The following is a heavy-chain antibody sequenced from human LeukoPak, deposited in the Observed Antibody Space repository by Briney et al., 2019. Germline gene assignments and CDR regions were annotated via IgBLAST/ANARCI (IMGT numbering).Heavy chain of an antibody. CDR2: FDPEDGET. CDR3: ATGKWFGELLPFDY. Sequence: ASVKVSCKVSGYTLTELSMHWVRQAPGKGLEWMGGFDPEDGETICAQKFQGRVTMTEDTSTDTAYMELSSLRSEDTAVYYCATGKWFGELLPFDYWGQGTLVTVSS. CDR1: GYTLTELS. D-gene: IGHD3-10*01. V-gene: IGHV1-24*01. J-gene: IGHJ4*02.